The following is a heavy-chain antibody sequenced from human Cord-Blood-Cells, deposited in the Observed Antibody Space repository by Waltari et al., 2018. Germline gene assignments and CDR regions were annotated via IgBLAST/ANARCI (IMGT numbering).Heavy chain of an antibody. CDR2: INHSGST. Sequence: QVQLQQWGAGLLKPSETLSLTCAVYGGSFRGYYWRWIRQPPGKGLEWIGEINHSGSTNYNPSLKSRVTISVDTSKNQFSLKLSSVTAADTAVYYCARERLGWLEVFDYWGQGTLVTVSS. J-gene: IGHJ4*02. D-gene: IGHD5-18*01. CDR1: GGSFRGYY. V-gene: IGHV4-34*01. CDR3: ARERLGWLEVFDY.